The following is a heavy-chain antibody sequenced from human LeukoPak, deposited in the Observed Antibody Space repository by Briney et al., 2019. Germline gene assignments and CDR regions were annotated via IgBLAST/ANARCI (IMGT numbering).Heavy chain of an antibody. V-gene: IGHV3-23*01. J-gene: IGHJ2*01. CDR2: ISGGGENT. Sequence: GGSLRLSCGASGFTFTSYAMSWIRQAPGKGLEWVSAISGGGENTYYGDSVKGRFTISRDNSKNTLYLQMNSLRAEDTATYYCAKPRAMTTGVGRYFDLWGRGTLVTVSS. D-gene: IGHD1-1*01. CDR3: AKPRAMTTGVGRYFDL. CDR1: GFTFTSYA.